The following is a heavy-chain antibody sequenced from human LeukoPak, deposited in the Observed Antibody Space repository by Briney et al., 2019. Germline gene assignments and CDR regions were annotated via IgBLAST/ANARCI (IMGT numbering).Heavy chain of an antibody. D-gene: IGHD3-10*01. CDR3: AREMRSPRGGFDY. CDR1: SGSISSTSYY. Sequence: SETLFLTCTVSSGSISSTSYYWGWIREPPGMGLEWIGSMYYSGSTYYNPSLKSRVTISVDTSKSQFSLKLSSVTAADTAVYYCAREMRSPRGGFDYWDQGTLVTVSS. V-gene: IGHV4-39*07. CDR2: MYYSGST. J-gene: IGHJ4*02.